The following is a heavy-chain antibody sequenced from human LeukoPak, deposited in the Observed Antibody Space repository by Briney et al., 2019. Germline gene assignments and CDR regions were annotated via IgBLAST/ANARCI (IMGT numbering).Heavy chain of an antibody. D-gene: IGHD1-1*01. Sequence: MHGESLKISCKGSGYSFTSYWIGWVRQMPGKGLEWMGIIYPGDSDTRYSPSFQGQVTISADKSISTAYLQWSSLKASDTAMYYCARLPGTEDYYYYYMDVWGKGTTVTVSS. CDR3: ARLPGTEDYYYYYMDV. CDR2: IYPGDSDT. V-gene: IGHV5-51*01. J-gene: IGHJ6*03. CDR1: GYSFTSYW.